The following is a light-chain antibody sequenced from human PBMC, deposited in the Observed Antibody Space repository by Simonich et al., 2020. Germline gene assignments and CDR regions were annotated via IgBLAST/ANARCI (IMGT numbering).Light chain of an antibody. CDR3: SSYAGSNNVV. V-gene: IGLV2-8*01. J-gene: IGLJ2*01. CDR2: EVS. Sequence: QSALTQPPSASGSPGQSVTISCTGTSSDVGGYNYVSWYQQHPGKAPKLMIYEVSKRPAGGPDRVSGSKSGNSASLTVSGLQAEDEADYYCSSYAGSNNVVFGGGTKLTVL. CDR1: SSDVGGYNY.